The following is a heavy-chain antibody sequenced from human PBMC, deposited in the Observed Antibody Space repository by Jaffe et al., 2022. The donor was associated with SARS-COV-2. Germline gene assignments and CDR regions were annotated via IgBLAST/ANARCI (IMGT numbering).Heavy chain of an antibody. Sequence: EVQLVESGGGLVQPGRSLRLSCTASGFTFGDYAMSWVRQAPGKGLEWVGFIRSKAYGGTTEYAASVKGRFTISRDDSKSIAYLQMNSLKTEDTAVYYCTLGRDGYNSIIDYWGQGTLVTVSS. D-gene: IGHD5-12*01. CDR1: GFTFGDYA. J-gene: IGHJ4*02. CDR3: TLGRDGYNSIIDY. V-gene: IGHV3-49*04. CDR2: IRSKAYGGTT.